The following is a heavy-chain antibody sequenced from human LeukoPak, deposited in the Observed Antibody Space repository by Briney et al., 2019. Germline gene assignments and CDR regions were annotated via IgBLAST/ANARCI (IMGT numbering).Heavy chain of an antibody. CDR1: GFTFSSYA. D-gene: IGHD3-16*01. CDR2: ISGSGGST. CDR3: ARDQGGVGY. J-gene: IGHJ4*02. Sequence: GGSLRLSCAASGFTFSSYAMSWVRQAPGKGLEWVSAISGSGGSTYYADSVKGRFTISRDNAKNSLYLQMNSLRAEDTAVYYCARDQGGVGYWGQGTLVTVSS. V-gene: IGHV3-23*01.